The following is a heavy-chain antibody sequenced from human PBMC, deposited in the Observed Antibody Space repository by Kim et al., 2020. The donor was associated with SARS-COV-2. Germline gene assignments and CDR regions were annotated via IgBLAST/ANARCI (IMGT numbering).Heavy chain of an antibody. CDR3: AKPDHLYGDYYYYYYYG. V-gene: IGHV3-30*18. CDR1: GFTFSSYG. CDR2: ISYDGSNK. Sequence: GGSLRLSCAASGFTFSSYGMHWVRQAPGKGLEWVAVISYDGSNKYYADSVKGRFTISRDNSKNTLYLQMNSLRAEDTAVYYCAKPDHLYGDYYYYYYYG. D-gene: IGHD4-17*01. J-gene: IGHJ6*01.